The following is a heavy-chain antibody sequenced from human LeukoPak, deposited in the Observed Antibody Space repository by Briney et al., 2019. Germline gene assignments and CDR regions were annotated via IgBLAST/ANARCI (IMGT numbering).Heavy chain of an antibody. Sequence: HSETLSLTCTVSGGSISSGDYYWSWIRQPPGKGLEWIGYIYYSGSTYYNPSLKSRVTISVDTSKNQFSLKLSSVTAADTAVYYCAEVYGSGSDSIFDPWGQGTLVTVSS. D-gene: IGHD3-10*01. CDR2: IYYSGST. CDR1: GGSISSGDYY. V-gene: IGHV4-30-4*01. CDR3: AEVYGSGSDSIFDP. J-gene: IGHJ5*02.